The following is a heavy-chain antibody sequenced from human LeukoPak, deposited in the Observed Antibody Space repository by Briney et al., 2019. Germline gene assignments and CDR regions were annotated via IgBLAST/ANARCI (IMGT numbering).Heavy chain of an antibody. CDR3: AKSLGGGSDDAFDI. CDR2: ISGSGVST. J-gene: IGHJ3*02. D-gene: IGHD2-15*01. V-gene: IGHV3-23*01. CDR1: GFTFSSCA. Sequence: QPGGSLRLSCAASGFTFSSCAMSWVRRAPGKGLEWVSAISGSGVSTYYADSVKGRFTISRDNSKNTPYLQMNSLRAEDTAVYYCAKSLGGGSDDAFDIWGQGTMVTVSS.